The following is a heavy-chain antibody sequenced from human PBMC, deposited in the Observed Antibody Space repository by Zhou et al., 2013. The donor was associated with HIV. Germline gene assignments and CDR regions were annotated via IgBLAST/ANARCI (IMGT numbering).Heavy chain of an antibody. V-gene: IGHV4-61*02. D-gene: IGHD1-26*01. CDR3: ARSSRGSFSNWFDP. Sequence: QVQLQESGSGLVKPSQTLSLSCAISGGSISSGDYAWSWIRQPAGKGLEWIGRMYSSGSTNYKPSLKSRVTMSVDTSKNQFSLKLSSVTAADTAVYYCARSSRGSFSNWFDPWGQGTLVTVSA. CDR1: GGSISSGDYA. J-gene: IGHJ5*02. CDR2: MYSSGST.